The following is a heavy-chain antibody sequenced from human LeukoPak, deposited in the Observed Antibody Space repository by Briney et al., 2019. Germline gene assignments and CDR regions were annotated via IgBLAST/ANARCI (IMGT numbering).Heavy chain of an antibody. V-gene: IGHV1-18*01. D-gene: IGHD3-9*01. Sequence: GASVKVSCKASGYTFTSYGLSWVRQAPGQGLEWMGWINTDDAGTNYAQRFQGRVTLTRDTSTSTAYMEVRSLRSDDTAVYYCVREFFPPQGGRNWFDCFDPWGQGTLVTVLS. J-gene: IGHJ5*02. CDR1: GYTFTSYG. CDR3: VREFFPPQGGRNWFDCFDP. CDR2: INTDDAGT.